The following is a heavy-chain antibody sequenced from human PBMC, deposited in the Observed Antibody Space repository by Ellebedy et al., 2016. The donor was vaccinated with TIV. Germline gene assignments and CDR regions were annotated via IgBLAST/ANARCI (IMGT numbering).Heavy chain of an antibody. CDR1: GGTFSSYA. D-gene: IGHD5-24*01. J-gene: IGHJ6*02. V-gene: IGHV1-18*01. CDR2: ISPYNGNT. CDR3: ARSTDGYNFYYYYYGMDV. Sequence: AASVKVSCKASGGTFSSYAISWVRQAPGQGLEWMGWISPYNGNTNYAQKFQGRVTMTTDTPTSTAYMELRSLRSDDTAVYYCARSTDGYNFYYYYYGMDVWGQGTTVTVSS.